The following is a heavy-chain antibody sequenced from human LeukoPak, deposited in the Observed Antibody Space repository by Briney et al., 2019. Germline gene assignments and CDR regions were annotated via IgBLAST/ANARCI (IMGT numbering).Heavy chain of an antibody. J-gene: IGHJ4*02. D-gene: IGHD6-19*01. V-gene: IGHV3-53*01. CDR2: IYSGGST. CDR3: ARDLGSGWYVFDY. CDR1: GFTFNNYG. Sequence: PGGTLRLSCAASGFTFNNYGMSWVRQAPGKGLEWVSVIYSGGSTYYADSVKGRFTISRDNAKNSLYLQMNSLRAEDTAVYYCARDLGSGWYVFDYWGQGTLVTVSS.